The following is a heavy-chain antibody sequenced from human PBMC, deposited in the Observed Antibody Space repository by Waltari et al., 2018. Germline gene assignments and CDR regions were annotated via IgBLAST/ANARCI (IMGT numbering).Heavy chain of an antibody. J-gene: IGHJ4*02. V-gene: IGHV3-74*01. CDR1: GFTFSRYW. CDR3: ARLPYGDWAPFQY. D-gene: IGHD4-17*01. CDR2: ISSDGSST. Sequence: EEQLVESGGGLAQPGESLRLSCAASGFTFSRYWMDWVRQAPGKGLGWVSRISSDGSSTTYADSVKGRFTISRDNAKNSLYLQMNSLRAEDTAVYYCARLPYGDWAPFQYWGQGTLVTVSS.